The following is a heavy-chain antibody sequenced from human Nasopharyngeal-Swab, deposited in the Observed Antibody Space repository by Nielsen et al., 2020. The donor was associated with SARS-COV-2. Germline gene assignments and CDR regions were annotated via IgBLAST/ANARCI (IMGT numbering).Heavy chain of an antibody. Sequence: WIRQPPGKGLEWSGEINHSGSTKYNPSLKSRVTISVDTSKNQFSLKLNSVTAADTAVYYCARCITVIQGGPYYYYFGMDVWGQGTTITVSS. D-gene: IGHD3-10*01. J-gene: IGHJ6*02. V-gene: IGHV4-34*01. CDR3: ARCITVIQGGPYYYYFGMDV. CDR2: INHSGST.